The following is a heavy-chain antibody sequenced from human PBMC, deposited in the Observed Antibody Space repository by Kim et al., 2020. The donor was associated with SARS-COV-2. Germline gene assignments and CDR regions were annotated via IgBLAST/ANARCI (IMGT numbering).Heavy chain of an antibody. Sequence: ASVKVSCKASGYTFTSYAMNWVRQAPGQGLEWMGWINTNTGNPTYAQGFTVRFVFSLDTSVSTAYLQISSLKAEDTAVYYCARDPSYVTIFGVVIKGLGGMDVWGQGTTVTVSS. CDR1: GYTFTSYA. CDR2: INTNTGNP. CDR3: ARDPSYVTIFGVVIKGLGGMDV. J-gene: IGHJ6*02. V-gene: IGHV7-4-1*02. D-gene: IGHD3-3*01.